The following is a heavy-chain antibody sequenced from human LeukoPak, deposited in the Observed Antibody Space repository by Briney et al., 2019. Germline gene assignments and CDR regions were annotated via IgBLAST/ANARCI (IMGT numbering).Heavy chain of an antibody. CDR1: GGSISSGGYS. J-gene: IGHJ6*03. D-gene: IGHD6-13*01. V-gene: IGHV4-30-2*03. CDR2: IYHSGST. Sequence: SETLSLTCVVSGGSISSGGYSWRWVRRPPGKGLEWIGSIYHSGSTYYNPSLKSRVTISVDTSKNQFSLKLSSVTAADTAVYYCARSPRGAAEDYYYYMDVWGKGTTVTVSS. CDR3: ARSPRGAAEDYYYYMDV.